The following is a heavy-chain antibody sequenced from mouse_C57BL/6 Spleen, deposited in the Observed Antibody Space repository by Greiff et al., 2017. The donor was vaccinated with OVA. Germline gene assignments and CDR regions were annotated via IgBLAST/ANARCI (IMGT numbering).Heavy chain of an antibody. CDR2: IYPGDGDT. CDR3: ARHTGAFAY. D-gene: IGHD4-1*01. V-gene: IGHV1-82*01. CDR1: GYAFSSSW. Sequence: QVQLQQSGPELVKPGASVKISCKASGYAFSSSWMNWVKQRPGKGLEWIGRIYPGDGDTNSNGKFKGKATLTADKSSSTAYMQLSSLTSEDSAVYFCARHTGAFAYWGQGTLVTVSA. J-gene: IGHJ3*01.